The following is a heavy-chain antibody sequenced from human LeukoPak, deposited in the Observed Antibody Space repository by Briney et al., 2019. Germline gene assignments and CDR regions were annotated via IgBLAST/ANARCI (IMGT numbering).Heavy chain of an antibody. V-gene: IGHV4-38-2*02. Sequence: SETLSLTCTVSGFSISTSYYRGWIRQPPGKGLEWIGNIYHGGSTYYNPSLKSRVTISVDTSKNQFSLKLSSVTAADTAVYYCARVPGYSGYDSSWFDPWGQGTLVTVSS. J-gene: IGHJ5*02. CDR1: GFSISTSYY. CDR3: ARVPGYSGYDSSWFDP. D-gene: IGHD5-12*01. CDR2: IYHGGST.